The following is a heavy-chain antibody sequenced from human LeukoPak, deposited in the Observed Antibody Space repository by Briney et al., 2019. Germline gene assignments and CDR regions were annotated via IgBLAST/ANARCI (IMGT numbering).Heavy chain of an antibody. J-gene: IGHJ4*02. D-gene: IGHD3-3*01. CDR3: ARDSNYNFWSGLGYYFDY. V-gene: IGHV3-21*06. CDR1: GCTFSSYS. CDR2: ISTSSSDI. Sequence: PGGSLRLSCAASGCTFSSYSINWVRQAPGKGLEWVSSISTSSSDIYYADSVKGRFTISRDNAKNSLYLQMNSLRAEDTAVYSCARDSNYNFWSGLGYYFDYWGQGTLVTVSS.